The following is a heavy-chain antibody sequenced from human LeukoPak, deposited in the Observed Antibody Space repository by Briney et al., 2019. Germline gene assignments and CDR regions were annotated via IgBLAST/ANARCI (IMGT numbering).Heavy chain of an antibody. Sequence: ASVKVSCKASGYTFTGYYMHWVRQAPGQGLEWMGWINPNSGGTNYAQKFQGRVTMTRDTSISTAYMELSRLRSDDTAVYYCARGYSSSWYFYYYYGMDVWGQGTTVTVSS. CDR2: INPNSGGT. D-gene: IGHD6-13*01. CDR3: ARGYSSSWYFYYYYGMDV. CDR1: GYTFTGYY. V-gene: IGHV1-2*02. J-gene: IGHJ6*02.